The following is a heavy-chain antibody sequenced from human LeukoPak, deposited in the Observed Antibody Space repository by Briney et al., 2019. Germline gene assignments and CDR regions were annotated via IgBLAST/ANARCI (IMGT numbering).Heavy chain of an antibody. D-gene: IGHD1-1*01. CDR3: ARWNEGLDY. V-gene: IGHV4-59*01. Sequence: SETLSLTCTVSGSSISSDYWSWMRQPPGQGLEWIAYIYYSGNTNHNPSLKSRVTISVDTSKNQFELKATSVTAADTAIYNCARWNEGLDYWGQGTLVTVSS. CDR2: IYYSGNT. J-gene: IGHJ4*02. CDR1: GSSISSDY.